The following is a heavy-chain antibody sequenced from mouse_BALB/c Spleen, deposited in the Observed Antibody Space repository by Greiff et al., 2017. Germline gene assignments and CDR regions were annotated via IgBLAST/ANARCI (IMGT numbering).Heavy chain of an antibody. Sequence: EVQLQQSGAELVRPGALVKLSCKASGFNIKDYYMHWVKQRPEQGLEWIGWIDPENGNTIYDPKFQGKASITADTSSNTAYLQLSSLTSEDTAVYYCASYNYAMDYWGQGTSVTVSS. V-gene: IGHV14-1*02. CDR2: IDPENGNT. J-gene: IGHJ4*01. D-gene: IGHD2-12*01. CDR1: GFNIKDYY. CDR3: ASYNYAMDY.